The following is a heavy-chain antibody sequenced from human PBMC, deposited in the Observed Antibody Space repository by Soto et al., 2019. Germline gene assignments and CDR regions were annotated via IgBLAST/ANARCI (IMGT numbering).Heavy chain of an antibody. CDR2: LNPYTGNT. J-gene: IGHJ4*02. CDR1: GYTFTSCD. Sequence: QVQLVQSGAEVKKPGASVRVSCKASGYTFTSCDIHWVRQATGQGLEWMGWLNPYTGNTGYAEKFQGRVTMTRNTSINTAYRELSSLRYEDRAVYYCARRKERSGPHYFDSWGQGTLATVSS. V-gene: IGHV1-8*01. D-gene: IGHD6-25*01. CDR3: ARRKERSGPHYFDS.